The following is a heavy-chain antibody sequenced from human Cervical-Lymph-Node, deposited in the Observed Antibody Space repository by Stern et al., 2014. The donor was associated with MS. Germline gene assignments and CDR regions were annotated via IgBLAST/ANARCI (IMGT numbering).Heavy chain of an antibody. V-gene: IGHV1-69*06. CDR3: VCPPGGDV. J-gene: IGHJ6*02. CDR1: GGTFSNYA. Sequence: QVQLVQSGTEVKKPGSSVKVSCKASGGTFSNYAVSWVRQAPGQGLEWMGGIIPMFGPPNYAQKFQGRLTITADKSTSTAYMELSSLRSEDTAVYYGVCPPGGDVWGQGTTVTVS. CDR2: IIPMFGPP. D-gene: IGHD4-23*01.